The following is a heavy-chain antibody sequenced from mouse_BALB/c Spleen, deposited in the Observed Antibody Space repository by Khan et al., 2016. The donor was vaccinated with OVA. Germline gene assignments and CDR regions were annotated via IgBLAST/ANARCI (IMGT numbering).Heavy chain of an antibody. J-gene: IGHJ3*01. Sequence: LVKTGASVKISCKASGYSFTGYCMHWVKQSHGKSLEWIGYISCYNGATSYNQKFKGKATFTVDTSSSTAYMQFNSLTSEDSAVYYCARGDYYGSSSFAYWGQGTLVTVSA. V-gene: IGHV1S34*01. D-gene: IGHD1-1*01. CDR1: GYSFTGYC. CDR3: ARGDYYGSSSFAY. CDR2: ISCYNGAT.